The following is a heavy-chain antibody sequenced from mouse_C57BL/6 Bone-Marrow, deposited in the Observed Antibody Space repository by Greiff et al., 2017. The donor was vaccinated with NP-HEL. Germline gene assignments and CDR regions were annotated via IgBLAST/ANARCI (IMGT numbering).Heavy chain of an antibody. V-gene: IGHV1-81*01. D-gene: IGHD1-1*01. CDR1: GYTFTSYG. CDR2: IYPRSGNT. CDR3: ARSRYYGSSPYWYFED. J-gene: IGHJ1*03. Sequence: QVQLQQSGAELARPGASVKLSCKASGYTFTSYGISWVKQRTGQGLEWIGEIYPRSGNTYYNEKFKGKATLTADKSSSTAYMELRSLTSEDSAVYFCARSRYYGSSPYWYFEDWGTGTTVTVSS.